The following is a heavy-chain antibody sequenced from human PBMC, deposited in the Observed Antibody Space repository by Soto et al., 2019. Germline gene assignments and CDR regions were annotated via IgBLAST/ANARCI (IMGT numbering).Heavy chain of an antibody. CDR3: ARDGSYYGMDV. Sequence: SETLSLTCTVSGGSISSYYWSWIRQPPGKGLEWIGYIYYSGSTNYNPSLKSRVTISVDTSKKQFSLKLSSVTAADTAVYYCARDGSYYGMDVWGQGTTVTVSS. D-gene: IGHD1-26*01. CDR1: GGSISSYY. V-gene: IGHV4-59*01. CDR2: IYYSGST. J-gene: IGHJ6*02.